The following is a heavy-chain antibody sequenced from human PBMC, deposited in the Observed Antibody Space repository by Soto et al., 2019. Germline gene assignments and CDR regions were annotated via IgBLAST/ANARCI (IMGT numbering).Heavy chain of an antibody. V-gene: IGHV4-4*02. D-gene: IGHD6-25*01. Sequence: QVQLQESGPGLVKPSETLSLTCTVSSDSIAGENWWSWVRQPPGMGLEWIGEIFHTGGTNYNPSLKSRVTMEEDKSKNQFSLKLISATAADPAVYYCARVFSSGSGWMYYFDFWGQGTLVSVSS. CDR3: ARVFSSGSGWMYYFDF. J-gene: IGHJ4*02. CDR1: SDSIAGENW. CDR2: IFHTGGT.